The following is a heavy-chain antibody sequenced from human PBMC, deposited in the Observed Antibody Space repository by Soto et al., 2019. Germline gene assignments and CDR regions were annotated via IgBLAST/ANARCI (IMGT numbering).Heavy chain of an antibody. D-gene: IGHD5-18*01. Sequence: QVPLVQSGAEVKKPGASVKVSCKASGYTFTSYGISWVRQAPGQGLERMGWISAYNGNTNYAQKLQGRVTMTTDTSTSTAYMELRSLRSDDTAVYFCARGNTAMVLFDYYYMDVWGKGTTVTVSS. J-gene: IGHJ6*03. CDR1: GYTFTSYG. CDR3: ARGNTAMVLFDYYYMDV. V-gene: IGHV1-18*01. CDR2: ISAYNGNT.